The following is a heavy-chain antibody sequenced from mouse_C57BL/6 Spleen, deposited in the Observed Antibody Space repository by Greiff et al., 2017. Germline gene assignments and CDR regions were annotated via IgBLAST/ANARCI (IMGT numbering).Heavy chain of an antibody. CDR3: ARWNTTVVAPDC. CDR2: INPNNGGT. V-gene: IGHV1-18*01. Sequence: EVQLLQSGPELVKPGASVKLPCKASGYTFTDYNMAWVKQSQGKSLEWIGDINPNNGGTNYNQKFKGKATLTVDKSTSTAYMELRSLTSEDTAVYYCARWNTTVVAPDCRGQGTTLTFSS. D-gene: IGHD1-1*01. J-gene: IGHJ2*01. CDR1: GYTFTDYN.